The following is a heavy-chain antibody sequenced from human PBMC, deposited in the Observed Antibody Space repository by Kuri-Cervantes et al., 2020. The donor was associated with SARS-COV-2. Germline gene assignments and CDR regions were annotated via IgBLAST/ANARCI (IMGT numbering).Heavy chain of an antibody. CDR3: ARGRRYSLPGGLDY. D-gene: IGHD3-9*01. J-gene: IGHJ4*02. CDR2: IYYSGST. Sequence: SETLSLTCTVSGGSISSYYWSWIRQPPGKGLEWIGYIYYSGSTNYNPSLKSRVTISVDTSKNQFSLKLSSVTAADTAVYYCARGRRYSLPGGLDYWGQGTLVTVSS. V-gene: IGHV4-59*01. CDR1: GGSISSYY.